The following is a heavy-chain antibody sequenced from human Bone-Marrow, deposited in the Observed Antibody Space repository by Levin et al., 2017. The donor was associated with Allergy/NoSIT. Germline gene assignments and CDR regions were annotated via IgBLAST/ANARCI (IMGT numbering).Heavy chain of an antibody. CDR3: ARDYRSQGGGRTFDY. CDR1: GFTFSSYW. V-gene: IGHV3-7*01. J-gene: IGHJ4*02. CDR2: IKQDGGEK. Sequence: ASVKVSCAASGFTFSSYWMSWVRQAPGKGLEWVANIKQDGGEKYFVDSVKGRFTISRDNAKNSLYLQMNSLRAEDTAVYYCARDYRSQGGGRTFDYWGQGTLVTVSS. D-gene: IGHD2-15*01.